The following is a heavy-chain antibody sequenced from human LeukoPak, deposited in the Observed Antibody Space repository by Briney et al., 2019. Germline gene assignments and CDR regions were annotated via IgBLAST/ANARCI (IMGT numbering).Heavy chain of an antibody. CDR1: GGSISTSAHY. J-gene: IGHJ6*02. V-gene: IGHV4-39*01. Sequence: SETLSLTCTVSGGSISTSAHYWGWIRQPPGGGLEWIGFIYHTGIANYNLSLRSRVTLFVDTSKNQFSLHLSSVTAADTAVYYCARAYYFVSGSYGLDVWGQGTTVTVSS. CDR3: ARAYYFVSGSYGLDV. CDR2: IYHTGIA. D-gene: IGHD3-10*01.